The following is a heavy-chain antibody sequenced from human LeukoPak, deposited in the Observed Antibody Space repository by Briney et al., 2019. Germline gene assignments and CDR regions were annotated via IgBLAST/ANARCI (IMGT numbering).Heavy chain of an antibody. J-gene: IGHJ4*02. V-gene: IGHV3-7*05. CDR2: INQDGSET. Sequence: GGSLRLSCAASGFSFSGYWMTWVRQVPGKGLEWVANINQDGSETYYVDSVRGRFTISRDSAKNSLYLQMNSLRAEDTAVYYCARERTTQKAFDYWGQGTLVTVSS. CDR1: GFSFSGYW. CDR3: ARERTTQKAFDY. D-gene: IGHD1-14*01.